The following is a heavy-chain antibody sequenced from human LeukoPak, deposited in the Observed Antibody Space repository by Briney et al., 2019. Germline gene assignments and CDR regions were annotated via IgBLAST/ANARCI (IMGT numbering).Heavy chain of an antibody. V-gene: IGHV1-2*02. J-gene: IGHJ4*02. CDR2: INPNSGGT. CDR3: ARDPRRAGTEERTAY. D-gene: IGHD6-19*01. CDR1: GYTFTGYY. Sequence: ASVKVSCKASGYTFTGYYMHWVRQAPGQGLEWMGWINPNSGGTNYAQKFEGRVPMPRDTSISTGYMDLSRLGSDDTAVYSCARDPRRAGTEERTAYWGQGTLVTVSS.